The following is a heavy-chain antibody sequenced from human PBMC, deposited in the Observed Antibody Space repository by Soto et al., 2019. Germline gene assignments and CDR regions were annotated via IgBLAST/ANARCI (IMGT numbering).Heavy chain of an antibody. V-gene: IGHV1-2*04. Sequence: GASVKVSCKASGYTFTGYYMHWVRQAPGQGLEWMGWINPNSGGTNYAQKFQGWVTMTRDTSISTAYMELSRLRSDDTAVYYCARGPRDQLEMATTFFFDYWGQGTLVTVSS. J-gene: IGHJ4*02. CDR3: ARGPRDQLEMATTFFFDY. D-gene: IGHD1-1*01. CDR2: INPNSGGT. CDR1: GYTFTGYY.